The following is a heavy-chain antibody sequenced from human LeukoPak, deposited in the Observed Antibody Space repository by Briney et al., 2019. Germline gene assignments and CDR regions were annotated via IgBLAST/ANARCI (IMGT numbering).Heavy chain of an antibody. CDR1: GGSISNYY. J-gene: IGHJ3*02. Sequence: SGTLSLTCTVSGGSISNYYWNWIRQPAGKGLQWIGHISTSGSTNYSPSLKSRVTMSIDTSKNQFSLNLSSVTAADTAVYYCARGASGSSLSGFDIWGQGTMVTVSS. CDR2: ISTSGST. V-gene: IGHV4-4*07. CDR3: ARGASGSSLSGFDI. D-gene: IGHD1-26*01.